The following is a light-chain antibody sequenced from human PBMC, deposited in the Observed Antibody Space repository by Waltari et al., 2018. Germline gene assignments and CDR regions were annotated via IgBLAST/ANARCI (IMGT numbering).Light chain of an antibody. Sequence: IVMTQSPATLSVSPGERAYFSCRASQSVSSNLAWYQQNPGQAPRLLIYGASTRATGIPARFSGSGSGTEFTLTISSLQSEDFAVYYCQQYNNWPYTFGQGTKLEIK. CDR2: GAS. CDR3: QQYNNWPYT. CDR1: QSVSSN. V-gene: IGKV3-15*01. J-gene: IGKJ2*01.